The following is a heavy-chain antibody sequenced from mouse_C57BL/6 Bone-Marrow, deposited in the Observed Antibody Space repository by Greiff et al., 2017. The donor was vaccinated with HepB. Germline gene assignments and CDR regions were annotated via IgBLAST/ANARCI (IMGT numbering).Heavy chain of an antibody. Sequence: VQLQQSGPGLVQPSQRLSITCTVSGFSFTSYGLHWVRQSPGKGLEWLGVIWRGGSTDYNAAFMSRLSITKDNSKGQVFFKMNSLQADDTAIYYCAKKDGYDCDMDYWGQGTSGNVSS. CDR3: AKKDGYDCDMDY. D-gene: IGHD2-2*01. J-gene: IGHJ4*01. CDR2: IWRGGST. V-gene: IGHV2-5*01. CDR1: GFSFTSYG.